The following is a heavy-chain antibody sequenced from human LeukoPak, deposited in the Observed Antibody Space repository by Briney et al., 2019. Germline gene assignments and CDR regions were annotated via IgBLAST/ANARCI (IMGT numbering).Heavy chain of an antibody. V-gene: IGHV4-59*08. D-gene: IGHD6-13*01. CDR3: ARHGGLYSSSPTGWFDP. CDR2: IYYSGST. Sequence: SETLSLTCTVSGASISTYYWSWIRQPPGKGLEWIGYIYYSGSTNYNPSLKSRVTISVDTSKNQFSLKLSSVTAADTAVFYCARHGGLYSSSPTGWFDPWGQGILVTVSS. CDR1: GASISTYY. J-gene: IGHJ5*02.